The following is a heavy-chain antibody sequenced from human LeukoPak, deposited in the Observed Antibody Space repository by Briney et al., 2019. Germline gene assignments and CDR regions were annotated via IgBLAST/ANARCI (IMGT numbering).Heavy chain of an antibody. V-gene: IGHV4-34*01. J-gene: IGHJ5*02. CDR1: GGSFSGYY. D-gene: IGHD3-10*01. Sequence: SETLSLTCAVYGGSFSGYYWSWIRQPPGKGLEWIGEINHSGSTNYNPSLKSRVTISVDTSKNQFSLKLNSVTAADTAVYYCARNITSGWFDPWGQGTLVTVSS. CDR2: INHSGST. CDR3: ARNITSGWFDP.